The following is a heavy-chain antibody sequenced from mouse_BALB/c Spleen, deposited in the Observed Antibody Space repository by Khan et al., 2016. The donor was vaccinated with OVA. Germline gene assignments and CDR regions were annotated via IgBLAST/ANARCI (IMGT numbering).Heavy chain of an antibody. CDR2: INYSGNT. CDR3: ARNDCYDYDPFPY. J-gene: IGHJ3*01. D-gene: IGHD2-4*01. V-gene: IGHV3-2*02. Sequence: EVELVESGPGLVKPSQSLSLTCTVTGYSITSEYAWNWIRQFPENKLEWMGYINYSGNTRFNPSLKSRTSITRDTSKNQFFLQLNSVTTEDTATYYRARNDCYDYDPFPYWGQGTMVTVSA. CDR1: GYSITSEYA.